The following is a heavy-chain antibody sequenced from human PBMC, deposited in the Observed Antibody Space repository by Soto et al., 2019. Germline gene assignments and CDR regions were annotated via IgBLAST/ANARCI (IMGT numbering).Heavy chain of an antibody. CDR2: IYYSGST. CDR3: ARHFGPRRYYFDY. J-gene: IGHJ4*02. D-gene: IGHD3-3*01. V-gene: IGHV4-59*08. Sequence: PSETLSLTCTVSGGSISSYYWSWIRQPPGKGLEWIGYIYYSGSTNYNPSLKSRVTISVDTSKNQFSLKLSSVTAADTAVYYCARHFGPRRYYFDYWGKGTLVTVSS. CDR1: GGSISSYY.